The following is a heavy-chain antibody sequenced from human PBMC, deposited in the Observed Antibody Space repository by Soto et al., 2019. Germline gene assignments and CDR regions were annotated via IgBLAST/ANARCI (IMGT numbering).Heavy chain of an antibody. J-gene: IGHJ6*02. D-gene: IGHD6-19*01. CDR3: ATVYSNGLAYYYYGMDV. V-gene: IGHV3-48*03. CDR2: ISSSGSTI. CDR1: GFTFSSYE. Sequence: GGSLRLSCAASGFTFSSYEMNWVRQAPGKGLEWVSYISSSGSTIYYADSVKGRFTISRDNAKNSLYLQMNSLRAEDTAVYYCATVYSNGLAYYYYGMDVWGQGTTVTVS.